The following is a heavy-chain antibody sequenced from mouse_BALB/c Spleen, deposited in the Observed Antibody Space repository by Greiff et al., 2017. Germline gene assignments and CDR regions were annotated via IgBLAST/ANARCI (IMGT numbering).Heavy chain of an antibody. V-gene: IGHV5-6-5*01. Sequence: EVKLVESGGGLVKPGGSLKLSCAASGFTFSSYAMSWVRQTPEKRLEWVASISSGGSTYYPDSVKGRFTISRDNARNILYLQMSSLRSEDTAMYYCARDYYYGSSYMYYAMDYWGQRTSVTVSS. CDR2: ISSGGST. CDR3: ARDYYYGSSYMYYAMDY. J-gene: IGHJ4*01. CDR1: GFTFSSYA. D-gene: IGHD1-1*01.